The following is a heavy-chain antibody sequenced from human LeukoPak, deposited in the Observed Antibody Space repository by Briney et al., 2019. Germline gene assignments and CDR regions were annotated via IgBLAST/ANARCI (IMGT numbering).Heavy chain of an antibody. CDR1: GGSISGFF. CDR2: IYYSGTT. Sequence: SETLSLSCTVSGGSISGFFWTWIRTSPGKGLGYIGYIYYSGTTDYNPTLKSRVSMSVDTSKNQFFLNLTSVTAADTAIYYCARVGYGSGSWGWFDPWGQGTLVTVSS. CDR3: ARVGYGSGSWGWFDP. J-gene: IGHJ5*02. V-gene: IGHV4-59*01. D-gene: IGHD3-10*01.